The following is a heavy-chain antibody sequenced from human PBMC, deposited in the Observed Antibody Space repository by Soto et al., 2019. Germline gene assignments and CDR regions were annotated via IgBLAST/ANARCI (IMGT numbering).Heavy chain of an antibody. CDR1: GFMFSAYA. D-gene: IGHD6-19*01. J-gene: IGHJ4*01. Sequence: PGGSLRLSCAASGFMFSAYAMLWVRQAPGKGLEWVAAISYDGTNKYYADSIKGRFTISRDNSANTLFLQVNSLRREDTAMYYCERDPSPYTSGWYGIDFWGHGTLVTV. V-gene: IGHV3-30*04. CDR2: ISYDGTNK. CDR3: ERDPSPYTSGWYGIDF.